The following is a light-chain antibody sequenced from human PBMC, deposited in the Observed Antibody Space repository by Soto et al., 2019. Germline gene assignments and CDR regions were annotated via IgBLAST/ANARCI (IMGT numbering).Light chain of an antibody. V-gene: IGKV3-20*01. J-gene: IGKJ1*01. CDR1: QSVSSNY. CDR2: GAS. Sequence: EIVLTQSPGTLSLSPGGRATLSCRASQSVSSNYLAWYQQKPGQSPRLLIYGASSRATGIPDRFSGSGSGTDFTLTISRLEPEDFAVYYCQQYDNSPQTFGQGTKVEIK. CDR3: QQYDNSPQT.